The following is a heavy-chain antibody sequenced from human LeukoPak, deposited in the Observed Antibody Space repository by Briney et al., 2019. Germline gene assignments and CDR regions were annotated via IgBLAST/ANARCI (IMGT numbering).Heavy chain of an antibody. CDR3: ARERYCSGGSCYSHWFDP. Sequence: SETLSLTCTVSGGSISNYYWNWIRQPPGEGLEWIGYIYYSGSTNYNPSLKSRVTISVDTSENQFSLKLSSVTAADTAVYYCARERYCSGGSCYSHWFDPWGQGALVTVSS. CDR1: GGSISNYY. V-gene: IGHV4-59*01. J-gene: IGHJ5*02. D-gene: IGHD2-15*01. CDR2: IYYSGST.